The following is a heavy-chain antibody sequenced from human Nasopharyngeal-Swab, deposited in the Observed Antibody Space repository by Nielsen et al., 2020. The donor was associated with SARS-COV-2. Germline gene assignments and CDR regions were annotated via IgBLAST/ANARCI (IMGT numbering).Heavy chain of an antibody. D-gene: IGHD5-12*01. V-gene: IGHV1-18*01. CDR1: GYTFTSYG. Sequence: ASVKVSCKASGYTFTSYGSSWVRQAPGQGLEWMGWISAYNGNTNYAQKLQGRVTMTTDTSTSTAYMELRSLRSDDTAVYYCARDRGIVATIEEFDYWGQGTLVTVSS. CDR2: ISAYNGNT. CDR3: ARDRGIVATIEEFDY. J-gene: IGHJ4*02.